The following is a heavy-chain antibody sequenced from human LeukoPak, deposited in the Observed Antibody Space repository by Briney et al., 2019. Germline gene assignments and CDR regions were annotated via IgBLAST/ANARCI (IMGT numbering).Heavy chain of an antibody. CDR3: ARAAHSHSYGDYENWFDP. Sequence: KPSETLSLTCTVSGGSISSYYWSWIRQPPGKGLEWIGYIYYSGSTNYNPSLKSRVTISVDTSKNQFSLKLSSVTAADTAVYYCARAAHSHSYGDYENWFDPWGQGTLVTVSS. J-gene: IGHJ5*02. D-gene: IGHD4-17*01. V-gene: IGHV4-59*01. CDR2: IYYSGST. CDR1: GGSISSYY.